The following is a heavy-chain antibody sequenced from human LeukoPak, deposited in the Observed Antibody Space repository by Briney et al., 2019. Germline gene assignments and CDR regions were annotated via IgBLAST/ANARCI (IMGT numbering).Heavy chain of an antibody. CDR3: ARDYGMDV. Sequence: ASVKVSCKASGYTFTGYYMHWVRQAPGQGLEWMGWINPNSGGTNYAQKFQGRVTMTRNTSISTAYMELSSLRSEDTAVYYCARDYGMDVWGQGTTVTVSS. CDR2: INPNSGGT. CDR1: GYTFTGYY. J-gene: IGHJ6*02. V-gene: IGHV1-2*02.